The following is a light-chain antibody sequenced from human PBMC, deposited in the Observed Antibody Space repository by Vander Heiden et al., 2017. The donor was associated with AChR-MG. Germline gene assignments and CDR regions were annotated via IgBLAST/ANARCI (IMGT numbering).Light chain of an antibody. CDR3: SSYAGSNNLV. Sequence: QSALTQPPSAFGSPGQSAPISCTGTSSDVGGNNYVYWYQQHPGKAPKLMIYEVSKRPSGVPDRFSGSKSGNTASLTVSGRQAEDEADCYCSSYAGSNNLVFGGGTKLTVL. J-gene: IGLJ2*01. CDR2: EVS. CDR1: SSDVGGNNY. V-gene: IGLV2-8*01.